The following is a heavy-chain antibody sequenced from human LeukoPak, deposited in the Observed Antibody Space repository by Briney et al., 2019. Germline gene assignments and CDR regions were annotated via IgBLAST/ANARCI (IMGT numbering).Heavy chain of an antibody. J-gene: IGHJ4*02. CDR2: IIPIFGTA. CDR1: GGTFSSYA. D-gene: IGHD4-17*01. Sequence: SVKVSGKASGGTFSSYAISWVRQAPGQGLEWMGRIIPIFGTAIYAQKFQGRVTITTDESTSTAYMELSSLRSEDTAVYYCASPDYGDYRFDYWGQGTLVTVSS. CDR3: ASPDYGDYRFDY. V-gene: IGHV1-69*05.